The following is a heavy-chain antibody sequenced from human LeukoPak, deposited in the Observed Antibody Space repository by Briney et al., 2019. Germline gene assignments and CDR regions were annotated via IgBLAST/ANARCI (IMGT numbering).Heavy chain of an antibody. CDR1: GFTFSSYA. D-gene: IGHD3-22*01. CDR2: ISYDGSNK. Sequence: GGSLRLSCAASGFTFSSYAMHGVRQAPGKGLEWVAVISYDGSNKYYADSVKGRFTISRDNSKNTLYLQMNSLRAEDTAVYYCARDQYYYDSSGYPSYWGQGTLVTVSS. CDR3: ARDQYYYDSSGYPSY. V-gene: IGHV3-30*04. J-gene: IGHJ4*02.